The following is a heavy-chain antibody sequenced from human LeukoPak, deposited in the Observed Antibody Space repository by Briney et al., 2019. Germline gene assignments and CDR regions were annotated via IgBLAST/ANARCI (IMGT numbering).Heavy chain of an antibody. J-gene: IGHJ4*02. V-gene: IGHV4-34*01. D-gene: IGHD5-12*01. CDR3: ARGGGGYDSKYYFDY. Sequence: KSSETLSLTCAVYGGSFSGYYWSWIRQPPGKGLEWIGEINHSGSTNYNPSLKSRVTISVDTSKNQFSLKLSSVTAADTAVYYCARGGGGYDSKYYFDYWGQGTLVTVSS. CDR1: GGSFSGYY. CDR2: INHSGST.